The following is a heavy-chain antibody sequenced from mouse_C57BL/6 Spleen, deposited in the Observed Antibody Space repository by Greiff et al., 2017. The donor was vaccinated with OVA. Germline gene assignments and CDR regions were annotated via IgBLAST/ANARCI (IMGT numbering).Heavy chain of an antibody. Sequence: EVQLVESGPGLVKPSQSLSLTCSVTGYSITSGYYWNWIRQFPGNILEWMGYKSYDGSNNYNPSLKNRISITRDTSKNQFFLKLNSVTTEDTATYYCARETTVVANYFDYWGQGTTLTVSS. CDR2: KSYDGSN. CDR1: GYSITSGYY. D-gene: IGHD1-1*01. CDR3: ARETTVVANYFDY. V-gene: IGHV3-6*01. J-gene: IGHJ2*01.